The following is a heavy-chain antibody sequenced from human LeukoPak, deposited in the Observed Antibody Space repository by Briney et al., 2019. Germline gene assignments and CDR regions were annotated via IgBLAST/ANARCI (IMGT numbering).Heavy chain of an antibody. V-gene: IGHV1-8*03. Sequence: ASVKVSCKASGYTFTGYYIHWVRQAPGQGLEWMGWISAYNGNTNYAQKLQGRVTFTRDTSISTAYMELSSLRSEDTAVYYCAREDIVVVPPSRPFDPWGQGTLVTVSS. CDR1: GYTFTGYY. CDR3: AREDIVVVPPSRPFDP. D-gene: IGHD2-2*01. CDR2: ISAYNGNT. J-gene: IGHJ5*02.